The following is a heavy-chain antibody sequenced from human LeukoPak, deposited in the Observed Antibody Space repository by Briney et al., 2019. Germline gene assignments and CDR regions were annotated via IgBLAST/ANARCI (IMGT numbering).Heavy chain of an antibody. CDR2: IIPQIGGT. CDR3: VRNGHCDTANCYAWFDP. CDR1: GVTFTGDY. V-gene: IGHV1-2*02. D-gene: IGHD2-2*03. J-gene: IGHJ5*02. Sequence: ASVRGSCKASGVTFTGDYRHWMRQAPGQGLEWMGWIIPQIGGTNYAPNFQGRVTMTRDTSISTAYMELSRLRSDDTAVYYCVRNGHCDTANCYAWFDPWGQGTLVTVSS.